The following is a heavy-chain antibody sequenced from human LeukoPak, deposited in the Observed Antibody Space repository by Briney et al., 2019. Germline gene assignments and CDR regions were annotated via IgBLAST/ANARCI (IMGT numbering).Heavy chain of an antibody. J-gene: IGHJ4*02. V-gene: IGHV1-69*04. Sequence: ASVKVSCKASGGTFISYAISWVRQAPGQGLEWMGRIIPILGIANYAQKFQGRVTITADKSTSTAYMELSSLRSEDTAVYYCARDAGLDDSSGYYSAPFGYWGQGTLVTVSS. CDR1: GGTFISYA. CDR3: ARDAGLDDSSGYYSAPFGY. CDR2: IIPILGIA. D-gene: IGHD3-22*01.